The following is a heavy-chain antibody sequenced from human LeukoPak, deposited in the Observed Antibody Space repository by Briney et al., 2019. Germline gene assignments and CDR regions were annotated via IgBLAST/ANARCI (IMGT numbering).Heavy chain of an antibody. V-gene: IGHV3-48*01. CDR2: ITGNSDTI. D-gene: IGHD6-13*01. CDR1: GFTFSPYS. J-gene: IGHJ4*02. CDR3: AKGHTSSWYYMDS. Sequence: GGSLRLSCAASGFTFSPYSMNWVRQAPGKGLEWLSYITGNSDTIYYANSVKGRFTISRDNAKNSLFLQMNSLRTEDTAVYYCAKGHTSSWYYMDSRGQGTLVTVSS.